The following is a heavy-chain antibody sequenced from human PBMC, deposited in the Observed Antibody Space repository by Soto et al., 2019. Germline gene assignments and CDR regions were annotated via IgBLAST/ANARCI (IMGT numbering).Heavy chain of an antibody. CDR1: GGTFSNYA. J-gene: IGHJ5*02. V-gene: IGHV1-69*01. CDR2: IIPIFGTA. Sequence: QVQLVQSGAEVKQPESSVRVSCKASGGTFSNYAVSWVRQAPGQGLEWMGVIIPIFGTANYAQKFQGRVTITADESTRTAYMELSSLSSEDTAVYYCARGSSSWYEGGEWFDPWGQGTLVTVSS. D-gene: IGHD6-13*01. CDR3: ARGSSSWYEGGEWFDP.